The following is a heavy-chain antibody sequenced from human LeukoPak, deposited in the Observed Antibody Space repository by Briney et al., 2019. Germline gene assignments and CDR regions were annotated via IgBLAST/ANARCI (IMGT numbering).Heavy chain of an antibody. J-gene: IGHJ3*02. CDR2: IYHSGST. CDR3: ARAHYYDSRGGAFDI. D-gene: IGHD3-22*01. Sequence: PSQTLSLTCAVSGGSISSGGYSWSWIRQPPGKGLEWIGYIYHSGSTYYNPSLKSRVTISVDRSKNQFSLKLSSVTAADTAVYYCARAHYYDSRGGAFDIRGQGTMVTVSS. CDR1: GGSISSGGYS. V-gene: IGHV4-30-2*01.